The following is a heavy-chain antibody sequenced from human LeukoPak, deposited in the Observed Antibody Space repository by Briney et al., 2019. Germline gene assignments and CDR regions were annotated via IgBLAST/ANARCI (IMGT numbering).Heavy chain of an antibody. CDR2: IYYSGST. J-gene: IGHJ4*02. V-gene: IGHV4-59*01. CDR3: ARDSGSYNGFDY. CDR1: GGSISSYY. D-gene: IGHD1-26*01. Sequence: PSETLSLTCTVSGGSISSYYWSWIRQPPGKGLEWIGYIYYSGSTNYNPSLKSRVTVSVDTSKNQFSLKLSSVTAADTAVYYCARDSGSYNGFDYWGQGTLVTVSS.